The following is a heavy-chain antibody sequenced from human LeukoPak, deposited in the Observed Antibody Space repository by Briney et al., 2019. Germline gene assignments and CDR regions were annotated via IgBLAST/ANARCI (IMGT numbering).Heavy chain of an antibody. D-gene: IGHD6-19*01. CDR3: ATATTIAVARYYGMDV. CDR2: FDPEDGET. Sequence: ASVKVSCKVSGYTLTELSMHWVRQAPGKGLEWMGGFDPEDGETIYAQKFQGRVTMTEDTSTGTAYMELSSLRSEDTAVYYCATATTIAVARYYGMDVWGQGTTVTVSS. J-gene: IGHJ6*02. CDR1: GYTLTELS. V-gene: IGHV1-24*01.